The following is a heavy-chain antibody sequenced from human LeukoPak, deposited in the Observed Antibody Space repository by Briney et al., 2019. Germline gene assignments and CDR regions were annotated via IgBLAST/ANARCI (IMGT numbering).Heavy chain of an antibody. J-gene: IGHJ5*02. D-gene: IGHD6-13*01. V-gene: IGHV5-51*01. CDR3: ARHGQQLVRGTWFDP. CDR2: IYPGDSDT. Sequence: GESLKISCKGSGYSFTSYWIGWVRQMPGKGLEWMGIIYPGDSDTRYSPSFQGQGTISADKSTITAYLQWSSMKASDTAMYYCARHGQQLVRGTWFDPWGQGTLVTASS. CDR1: GYSFTSYW.